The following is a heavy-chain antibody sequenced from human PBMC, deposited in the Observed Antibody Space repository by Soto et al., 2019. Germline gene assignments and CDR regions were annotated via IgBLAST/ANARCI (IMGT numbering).Heavy chain of an antibody. CDR2: ISGSGVST. D-gene: IGHD1-7*01. J-gene: IGHJ4*02. CDR3: AKRKKSSGTTSPYYFDY. Sequence: PGGSLRLSCAASGFTFSSYAMSWVRQAPGKGLEWVSAISGSGVSTYYADSVKGRFTISRDNSKNTLYLQMNSLRAEETAVYYCAKRKKSSGTTSPYYFDYWGQGTMVTVYS. CDR1: GFTFSSYA. V-gene: IGHV3-23*01.